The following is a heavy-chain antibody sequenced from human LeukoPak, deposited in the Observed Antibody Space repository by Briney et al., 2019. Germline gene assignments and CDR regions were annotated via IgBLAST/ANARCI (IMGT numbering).Heavy chain of an antibody. CDR1: GGSISSSTYY. Sequence: PSETLSLTCTVSGGSISSSTYYWGWIRQPPGKGLEWIGSIYYSGSTYYNPSLKSRVTISVDTSKNQFSLKLTSVTAADTGVYYCARDPTTVVTLPHYFDDWGQGTLVTVSS. J-gene: IGHJ4*02. CDR2: IYYSGST. V-gene: IGHV4-39*02. CDR3: ARDPTTVVTLPHYFDD. D-gene: IGHD4-23*01.